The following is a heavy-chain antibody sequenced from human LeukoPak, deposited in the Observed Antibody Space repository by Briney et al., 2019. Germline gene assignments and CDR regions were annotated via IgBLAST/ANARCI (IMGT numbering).Heavy chain of an antibody. D-gene: IGHD5-18*01. Sequence: QPGGSLRLSCATSGFTLSSYWMTWVSQAPGKVMEWVASINEDGSQKDYVDSLRGRFTVSRDNAKNSLFLHMNNLRAEDTAVYYCTRPVELQLCLYSWGPGTLVIVSS. V-gene: IGHV3-7*01. CDR3: TRPVELQLCLYS. CDR2: INEDGSQK. CDR1: GFTLSSYW. J-gene: IGHJ4*02.